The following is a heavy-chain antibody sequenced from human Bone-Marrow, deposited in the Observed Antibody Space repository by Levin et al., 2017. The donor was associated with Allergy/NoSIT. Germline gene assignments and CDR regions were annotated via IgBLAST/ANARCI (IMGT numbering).Heavy chain of an antibody. V-gene: IGHV4-31*03. D-gene: IGHD3-10*01. CDR2: IYYSGST. J-gene: IGHJ6*02. Sequence: PSETLSLTCTVSGGSISSGGYYWSWIRQHPGKGLEWIGYIYYSGSTYYNPSLKSRVTISVDTSKNQFSLKLSSVTAADTAVYYCAREGPLGGMDVWGQGTTVTVSS. CDR1: GGSISSGGYY. CDR3: AREGPLGGMDV.